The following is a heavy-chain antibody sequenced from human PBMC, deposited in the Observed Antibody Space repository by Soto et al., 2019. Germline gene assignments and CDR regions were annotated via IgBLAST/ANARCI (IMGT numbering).Heavy chain of an antibody. CDR1: GFTFDSYT. J-gene: IGHJ5*02. CDR3: MKWGRALNGVNIPDH. Sequence: EVQLLESGGGLVQPGGSLRLSCAASGFTFDSYTMSWVRQAPGKGLEWVSSINDGGVNTDYGDSVKGRFIISRDNSKNTLYLQMHSLRAEDTALYYCMKWGRALNGVNIPDHWGQGTLVTVSS. D-gene: IGHD3-16*01. V-gene: IGHV3-23*01. CDR2: INDGGVNT.